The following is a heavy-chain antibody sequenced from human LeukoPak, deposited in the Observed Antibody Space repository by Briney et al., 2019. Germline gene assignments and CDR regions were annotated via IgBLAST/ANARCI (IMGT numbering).Heavy chain of an antibody. Sequence: GGSLRLSCTASGFTFSDYSMNWVRQAPGKGLEWVSSISRRSRHVYYAGSVKGRFTISRDNAKNSLYLQMNSLRAEDMAVYFCVRDLMGSGATTAYLHHWGQGTLVTVSS. V-gene: IGHV3-21*01. CDR2: ISRRSRHV. J-gene: IGHJ1*01. CDR3: VRDLMGSGATTAYLHH. CDR1: GFTFSDYS. D-gene: IGHD4/OR15-4a*01.